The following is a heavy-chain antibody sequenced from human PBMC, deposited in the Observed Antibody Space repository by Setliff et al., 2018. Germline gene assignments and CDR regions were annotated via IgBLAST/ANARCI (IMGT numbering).Heavy chain of an antibody. CDR1: GYTLTSYP. D-gene: IGHD3-16*01. V-gene: IGHV1-3*03. Sequence: ASVKVSCKASGYTLTSYPIHWLRQAPGQRPEWMGWINVGNGNTKYSQEFQGRVTLTRDTSASTAYVELSSLTSEDMAVYYCARQGGNYYFQYWGQGTLVTVSS. CDR2: INVGNGNT. CDR3: ARQGGNYYFQY. J-gene: IGHJ4*02.